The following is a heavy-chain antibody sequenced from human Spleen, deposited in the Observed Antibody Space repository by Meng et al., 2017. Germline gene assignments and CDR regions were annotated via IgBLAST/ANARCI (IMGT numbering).Heavy chain of an antibody. J-gene: IGHJ6*02. CDR3: AGVWGSGMDV. D-gene: IGHD3-16*01. V-gene: IGHV3-48*03. CDR2: ISNSATTI. Sequence: GGSLRLSCATSGFIFSDYEMNWVRQAPGKGLEWVSYISNSATTIYYADSVKGRFIISRDNAKNSVYLRMNSLRAEDTAVYYCAGVWGSGMDVWGQGTTVTVSS. CDR1: GFIFSDYE.